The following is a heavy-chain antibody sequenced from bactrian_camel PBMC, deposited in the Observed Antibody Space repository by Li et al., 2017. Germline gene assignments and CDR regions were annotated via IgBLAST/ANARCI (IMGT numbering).Heavy chain of an antibody. J-gene: IGHJ4*01. CDR1: GFTFSTTS. CDR2: IDSGGGS. V-gene: IGHV3S1*01. D-gene: IGHD8*01. Sequence: QVQLVESGGGSVQAGGSLRLSCAASGFTFSTTSMFWVRQAPGKGLEYVTAIDSGGGSYYSDSVKGRFTISRDNAKNSVYLQMNSLTSEDTGRYYCATLWEHWGQGTQVTVS. CDR3: ATLWEH.